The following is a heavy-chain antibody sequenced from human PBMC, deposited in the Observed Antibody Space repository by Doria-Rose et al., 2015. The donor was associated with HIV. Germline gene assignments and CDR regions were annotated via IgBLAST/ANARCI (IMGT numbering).Heavy chain of an antibody. D-gene: IGHD3-10*01. CDR2: ISSSGTT. CDR1: GDSISSGDSF. J-gene: IGHJ4*02. V-gene: IGHV4-30-4*01. CDR3: ARARNYGFPHFFDF. Sequence: QVQLQESGPGLVWPSQTLSLTCTVSGDSISSGDSFWSWIRQPPGKGPELIGYISSSGTTYYYPSLRGRLTISLDASKNQFSLNLNSVTAADTAVYYCARARNYGFPHFFDFWGQGTLVTVSS.